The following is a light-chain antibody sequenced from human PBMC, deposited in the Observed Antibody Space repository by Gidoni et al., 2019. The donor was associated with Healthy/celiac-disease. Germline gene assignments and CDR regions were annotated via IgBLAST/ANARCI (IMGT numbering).Light chain of an antibody. Sequence: QSVLTQPPSAYGTTGQRVTISCSGSSSHIGSNTVNWYQQLPGTAPKLLIYSNNQRPSGVPDRFSGSKSGTSASLAISGLQSEDEADYYCAAWDDSLNGRLFGGGTKLTVL. CDR1: SSHIGSNT. CDR3: AAWDDSLNGRL. J-gene: IGLJ2*01. CDR2: SNN. V-gene: IGLV1-44*01.